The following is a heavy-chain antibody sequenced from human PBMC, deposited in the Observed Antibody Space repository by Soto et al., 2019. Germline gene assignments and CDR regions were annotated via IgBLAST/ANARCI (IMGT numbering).Heavy chain of an antibody. CDR1: GFTLSSYA. Sequence: EVQLLESGGGLVQPGGSLRLSCTVSGFTLSSYAMSWVRQAPGKGLKWVSGIFGSGGTFYTDSVKGRFTISRDDSKNTLYLQMSSLRVEDTAIYFCAKVSTEYYFDYWGQGTLVTVSS. J-gene: IGHJ4*02. V-gene: IGHV3-23*01. D-gene: IGHD4-4*01. CDR2: IFGSGGT. CDR3: AKVSTEYYFDY.